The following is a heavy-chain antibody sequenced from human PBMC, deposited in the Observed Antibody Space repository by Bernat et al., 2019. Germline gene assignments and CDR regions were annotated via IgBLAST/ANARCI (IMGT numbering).Heavy chain of an antibody. V-gene: IGHV3-11*05. Sequence: QVQLVESGGGLVKPGGSLRLSCAASGFTCSDYYMTWIRQAPGKGLEWVSYISPTTYTNYADSVKGRFTISRDNAKNSLLLQMNSLRVEDTAVYYCARDFYDRSGFSSWGQGTLVPVSS. CDR2: ISPTTYT. CDR3: ARDFYDRSGFSS. CDR1: GFTCSDYY. D-gene: IGHD3-22*01. J-gene: IGHJ5*02.